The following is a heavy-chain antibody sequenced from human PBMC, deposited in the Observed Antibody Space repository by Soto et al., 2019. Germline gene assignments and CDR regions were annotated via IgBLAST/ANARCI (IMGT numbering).Heavy chain of an antibody. CDR1: GYTFTTYG. Sequence: QVQLVQSGAEVKKPGASVKVSCKASGYTFTTYGISWVRQAPGQGLEWMGWINGYNGNTNYSQKHQGRVTTTTDTSTSTAYMELRSLRSDDTAVYYCARDPVAGTYFDYWGQGTLVSVSS. D-gene: IGHD6-19*01. CDR3: ARDPVAGTYFDY. V-gene: IGHV1-18*01. J-gene: IGHJ4*02. CDR2: INGYNGNT.